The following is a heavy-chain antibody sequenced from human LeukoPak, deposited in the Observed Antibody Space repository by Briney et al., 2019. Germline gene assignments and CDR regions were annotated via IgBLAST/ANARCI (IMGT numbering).Heavy chain of an antibody. D-gene: IGHD2-21*01. CDR3: AKGVVAPPTYFDY. J-gene: IGHJ4*02. CDR2: IRFDRTIT. V-gene: IGHV3-30*02. Sequence: GGSLRLPCAASGLLLRNYGLHGVPPAPRKGVGGVAFIRFDRTITDYADSVKGRFTVSRDNSESTLFLQMNSLTVDDTAVYYCAKGVVAPPTYFDYWGQGTLVTVSS. CDR1: GLLLRNYG.